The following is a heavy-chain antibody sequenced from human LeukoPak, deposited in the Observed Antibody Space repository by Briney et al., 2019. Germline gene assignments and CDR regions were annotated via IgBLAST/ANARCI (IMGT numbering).Heavy chain of an antibody. CDR1: GFTFSSYA. CDR2: ISGSGGST. Sequence: GGSLRLSCAASGFTFSSYAMSWVRQAPGKGLEWVSAISGSGGSTYYADSVKGRFTISRDNSKNTLYLQMNSLRAEDTAVYYCAKGTGMARGVIITTNSWGQGTLVTVSS. V-gene: IGHV3-23*01. D-gene: IGHD3-10*01. J-gene: IGHJ4*02. CDR3: AKGTGMARGVIITTNS.